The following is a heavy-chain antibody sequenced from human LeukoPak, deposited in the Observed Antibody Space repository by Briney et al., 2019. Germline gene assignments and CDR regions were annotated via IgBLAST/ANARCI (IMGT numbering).Heavy chain of an antibody. CDR2: IKQDGSQK. CDR3: ARVLPKSKRWLQPVGFDY. J-gene: IGHJ4*02. Sequence: AGGSLRLSCAASGFTFSSYWMSWVRQAPGKGLEWVANIKQDGSQKYYVDSVKGRFTISRDNAKNSLYLQMNSLRAEDTAVYYCARVLPKSKRWLQPVGFDYWGQGTLVTVSS. V-gene: IGHV3-7*01. D-gene: IGHD5-24*01. CDR1: GFTFSSYW.